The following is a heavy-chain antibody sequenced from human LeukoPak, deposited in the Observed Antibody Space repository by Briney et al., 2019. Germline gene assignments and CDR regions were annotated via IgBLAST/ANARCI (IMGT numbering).Heavy chain of an antibody. Sequence: SVTVSCKASGGTFSSYTISWVRQAPGQGLEWMGRIIPILGIANYAQKFQGRVTITADKSTSTAYMELSSLRSEDTAVYYCARVGDPYYDFWSGYSGWFDPWGQGTLVTVSS. CDR1: GGTFSSYT. D-gene: IGHD3-3*01. V-gene: IGHV1-69*02. CDR2: IIPILGIA. J-gene: IGHJ5*02. CDR3: ARVGDPYYDFWSGYSGWFDP.